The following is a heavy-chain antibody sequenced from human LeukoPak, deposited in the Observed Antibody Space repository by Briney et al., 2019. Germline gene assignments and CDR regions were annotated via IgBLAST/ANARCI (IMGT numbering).Heavy chain of an antibody. D-gene: IGHD1-26*01. CDR2: INHSGST. V-gene: IGHV4-34*01. CDR1: GFTFSSYS. Sequence: GSLRLSCAASGFTFSSYSMNWVRQAPGKGLEWIGEINHSGSTNYNPSLKSRVTISVDTSKNQFSLKLSSVTAADTAVYYCARGRGARSGSPLRVFDYWGQGTLVTVSS. J-gene: IGHJ4*02. CDR3: ARGRGARSGSPLRVFDY.